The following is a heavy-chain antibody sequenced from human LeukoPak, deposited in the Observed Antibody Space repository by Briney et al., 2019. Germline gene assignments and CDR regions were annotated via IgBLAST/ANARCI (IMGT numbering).Heavy chain of an antibody. V-gene: IGHV1-2*02. CDR2: INPNSGGT. CDR1: GYTFTGYY. Sequence: EASVKVSCKASGYTFTGYYMHWVRQAPGQGLEWMGWINPNSGGTNYAQKFQGRVTMTRDTSISTAYMELSRLRSDDTAAYYCARVLSWGSPYYFDYWGQGTLVTVSS. CDR3: ARVLSWGSPYYFDY. D-gene: IGHD7-27*01. J-gene: IGHJ4*02.